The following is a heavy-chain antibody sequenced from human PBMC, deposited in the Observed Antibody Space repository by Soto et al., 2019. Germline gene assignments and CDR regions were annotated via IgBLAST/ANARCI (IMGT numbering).Heavy chain of an antibody. CDR3: ARDQDYYFDY. CDR1: GFTFNNFG. J-gene: IGHJ4*02. Sequence: GGSLRLSCAASGFTFNNFGMHWVRQAPGKGLEWVAVIWYDGSYKYYADSVEGRFTISRDDSKNRLYLQMNGLSAEDPAVYYCARDQDYYFDYWGQGTLVTVSS. D-gene: IGHD2-15*01. V-gene: IGHV3-33*01. CDR2: IWYDGSYK.